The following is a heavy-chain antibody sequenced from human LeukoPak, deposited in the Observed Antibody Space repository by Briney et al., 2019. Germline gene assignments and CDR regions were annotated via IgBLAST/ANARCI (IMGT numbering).Heavy chain of an antibody. D-gene: IGHD5-24*01. J-gene: IGHJ4*02. Sequence: ASVKVSCKASGYTFTNYAINWVRQAPGQGLEWMGWINTNTGNPTYAQGFTGRFVFSLDTSVSTAYLQISSLKAEDTAVYYCARRERGIGRDGYNWNYWGQGTLVTVSS. V-gene: IGHV7-4-1*02. CDR2: INTNTGNP. CDR3: ARRERGIGRDGYNWNY. CDR1: GYTFTNYA.